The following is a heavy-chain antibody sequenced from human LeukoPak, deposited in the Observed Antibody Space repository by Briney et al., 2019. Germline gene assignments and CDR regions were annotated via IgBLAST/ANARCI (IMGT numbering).Heavy chain of an antibody. Sequence: GGSLRLSCAASGFTFSSYAMNWVRQAPGKGLEWVSYIGSSGSTVYYADSVKGRFTISRDNAKNSLYLQMNSLRDEDTAVYYCARDTLVYADSPDAFDIWGQGTMVTVSS. V-gene: IGHV3-48*02. CDR3: ARDTLVYADSPDAFDI. J-gene: IGHJ3*02. CDR2: IGSSGSTV. D-gene: IGHD4-17*01. CDR1: GFTFSSYA.